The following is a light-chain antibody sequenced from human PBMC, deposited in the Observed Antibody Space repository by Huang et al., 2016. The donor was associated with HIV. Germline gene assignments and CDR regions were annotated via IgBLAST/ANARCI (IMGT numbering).Light chain of an antibody. CDR3: LQTFTKGDFT. CDR2: TSS. V-gene: IGKV1-39*01. CDR1: ETVHTY. J-gene: IGKJ3*01. Sequence: DIKMTQSPSSLSASVGDRVTITCRASETVHTYLSWNQQQPGKAPKILIHTSSTLQRGVPSRFSGSGCGTHVTLTISSLQPEDFATYYCLQTFTKGDFTFGPGTRVEIK.